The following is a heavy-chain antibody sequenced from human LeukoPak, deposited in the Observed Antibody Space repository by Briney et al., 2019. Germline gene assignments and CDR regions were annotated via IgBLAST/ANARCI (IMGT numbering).Heavy chain of an antibody. D-gene: IGHD4-17*01. CDR1: GDSVSSNSAA. Sequence: SQTLSLTCAISGDSVSSNSAAWNWIRQSPSRGLEWLGRTYYRSRWFTNYAVSVKSRMTINPDTSKNQFSLQLNSVTPEDTAVYYYARGSTVGPSAFDIWGQGTMVTVSS. CDR3: ARGSTVGPSAFDI. J-gene: IGHJ3*02. CDR2: TYYRSRWFT. V-gene: IGHV6-1*01.